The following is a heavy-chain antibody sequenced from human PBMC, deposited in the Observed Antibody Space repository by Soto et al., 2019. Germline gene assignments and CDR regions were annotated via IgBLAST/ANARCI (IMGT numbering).Heavy chain of an antibody. CDR3: ARDGGYGVGPHLGYYGMDV. CDR2: IYHSGST. J-gene: IGHJ6*02. V-gene: IGHV4-4*02. D-gene: IGHD5-12*01. CDR1: GGSISSSNW. Sequence: QVQLQESGPGLVKPSGTLSLTCAVSGGSISSSNWWSWVRQPPGKGLEWIGEIYHSGSTNYNPSLKSRVTISVDKSKNQFSLKLSSVTAADTAVYYCARDGGYGVGPHLGYYGMDVWGQGTTVTVSS.